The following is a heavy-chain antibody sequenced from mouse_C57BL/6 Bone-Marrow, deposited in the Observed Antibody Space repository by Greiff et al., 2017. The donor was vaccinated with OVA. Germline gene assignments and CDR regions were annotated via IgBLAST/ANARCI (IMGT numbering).Heavy chain of an antibody. J-gene: IGHJ4*01. V-gene: IGHV1-81*01. Sequence: VKVVESGAELARPGASVKLSCKASGYTFTSYGISWVKQRTGQGLEWIGEIYPRSGNTYYNEKFKGKATLTADKSSSTAYMELRSLTSEDSAVYFCARSVWLGYYAMDYWGQGTSVTVSS. CDR3: ARSVWLGYYAMDY. D-gene: IGHD2-10*02. CDR2: IYPRSGNT. CDR1: GYTFTSYG.